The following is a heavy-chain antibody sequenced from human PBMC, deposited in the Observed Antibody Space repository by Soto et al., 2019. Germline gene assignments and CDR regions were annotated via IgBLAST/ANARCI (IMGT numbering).Heavy chain of an antibody. CDR3: ARVGFIAAAGNHYFDY. CDR2: MNPNSGNT. D-gene: IGHD6-13*01. V-gene: IGHV1-8*01. Sequence: QVQLVQSGAEVKKPGASVKVSCKASGYTFTSYDINWVRQATGQGLEWMGWMNPNSGNTGYAQKFQGRVTMTRNTSISTADMELSSLRSEDTAVYYCARVGFIAAAGNHYFDYWGQGTLVTVSS. CDR1: GYTFTSYD. J-gene: IGHJ4*02.